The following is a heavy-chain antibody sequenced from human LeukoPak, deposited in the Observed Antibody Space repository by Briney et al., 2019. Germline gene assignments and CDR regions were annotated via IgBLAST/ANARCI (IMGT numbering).Heavy chain of an antibody. Sequence: GGSLRLSCAASGFTVRNYCMSWVRQAPGKGLEWVAVISYDGTNKYYADSVKGRFTISRDTSKNTLYLQMISLRVEDTALYYCAREGMATVRGGKYFDYWGQGTLVTVSS. CDR3: AREGMATVRGGKYFDY. J-gene: IGHJ4*02. CDR1: GFTVRNYC. V-gene: IGHV3-30*03. D-gene: IGHD5-24*01. CDR2: ISYDGTNK.